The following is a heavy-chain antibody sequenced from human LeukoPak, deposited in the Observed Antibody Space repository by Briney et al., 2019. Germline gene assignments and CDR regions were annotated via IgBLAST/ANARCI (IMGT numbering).Heavy chain of an antibody. V-gene: IGHV3-49*03. CDR2: IRSKAYGGTT. Sequence: GGSLRLSCTASGFTFGDYAMNWFRQAPGKGLEWVGFIRSKAYGGTTEYAASVKGRFTISRDDSKSIAYLQINSLRAEDTAIYYCAKDVWWSVSWGQGTLVTVSS. CDR3: AKDVWWSVS. CDR1: GFTFGDYA. D-gene: IGHD2-8*02. J-gene: IGHJ5*02.